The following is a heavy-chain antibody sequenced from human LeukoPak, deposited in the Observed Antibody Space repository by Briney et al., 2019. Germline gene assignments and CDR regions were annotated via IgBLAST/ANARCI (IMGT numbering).Heavy chain of an antibody. CDR1: GFTVSSNY. CDR3: ARGYCSGGSCYWGAFDI. CDR2: VYSGGST. J-gene: IGHJ3*02. D-gene: IGHD2-15*01. V-gene: IGHV3-66*01. Sequence: GGSLRLSCAASGFTVSSNYMSWVRQAPGKGLEWVPVVYSGGSTYYADSVKGRFTISRDNSKNTLYLQMNNLRAEDTAVYYCARGYCSGGSCYWGAFDIWGQGTMVTVSS.